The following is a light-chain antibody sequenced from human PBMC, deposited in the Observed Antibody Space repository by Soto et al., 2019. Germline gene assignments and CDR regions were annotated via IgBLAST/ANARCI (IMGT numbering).Light chain of an antibody. CDR1: QSVFCSTNKRHY. V-gene: IGKV4-1*01. CDR2: WAS. CDR3: QQYFSTPT. Sequence: TVLTLFTQSLVMFLVARATSNCLSCQSVFCSTNKRHYLACYQQKPRQPPKLLIYWASTREAGVPGRFSGSGSGTDFTLTISILQDDDVAVYCCQQYFSTPTFGQGTRLEI. J-gene: IGKJ5*01.